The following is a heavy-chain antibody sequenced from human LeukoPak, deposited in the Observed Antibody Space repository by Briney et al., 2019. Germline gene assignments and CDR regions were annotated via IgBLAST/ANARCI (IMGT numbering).Heavy chain of an antibody. V-gene: IGHV1-24*01. CDR3: ATTHYYDSSGTFDY. Sequence: GASVKVSCKVSGYTLTELSMHWVRQAPGKGLEWMGGFDPEDGETIYAQKFQGRVTMTEDTSTDTAYMELSSLRSEDTAAYYCATTHYYDSSGTFDYWGQGTLVTVSS. D-gene: IGHD3-22*01. CDR2: FDPEDGET. CDR1: GYTLTELS. J-gene: IGHJ4*02.